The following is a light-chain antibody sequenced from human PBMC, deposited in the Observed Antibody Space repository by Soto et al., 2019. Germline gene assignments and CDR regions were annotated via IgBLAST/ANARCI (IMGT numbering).Light chain of an antibody. CDR1: SSDVGNYNL. J-gene: IGLJ1*01. CDR3: CSYAGSSTYV. CDR2: EDT. Sequence: QSALTQPASVSGSAGQSITISCTGTSSDVGNYNLVSWYLHHPGKAPKLLIYEDTKRPSGVSNRFSGSRPGNTASLTVSGLQAEDETDYYCCSYAGSSTYVFGTGTKVTVL. V-gene: IGLV2-23*01.